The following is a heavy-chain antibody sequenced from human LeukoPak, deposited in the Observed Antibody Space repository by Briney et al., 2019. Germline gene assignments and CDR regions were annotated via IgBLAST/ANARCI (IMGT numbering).Heavy chain of an antibody. Sequence: PSGTLSLTCAVSGGSISSSNWWSWVRQPPGKGLEWIREIYHSGSTNYNPSLKSRVTISVDKSKNQFSLKLSSVTAADTAVYYCARVPFIHSSSWYFDYWGQGTLVTVSS. CDR2: IYHSGST. J-gene: IGHJ4*02. CDR3: ARVPFIHSSSWYFDY. D-gene: IGHD6-13*01. CDR1: GGSISSSNW. V-gene: IGHV4-4*02.